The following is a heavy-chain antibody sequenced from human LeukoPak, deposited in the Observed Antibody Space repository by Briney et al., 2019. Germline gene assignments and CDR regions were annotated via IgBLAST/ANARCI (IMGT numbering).Heavy chain of an antibody. CDR1: GFPFRSYA. V-gene: IGHV3-30*04. Sequence: RRSLRLSCAASGFPFRSYAMHWVRQAPGKGLEWVAVISYDGSDTYYADSVKGRFTISRDNSKNTLYLQMDSLRPEDTAVYYCARRQIFGVVIDFDYWGQGTLVTVSS. J-gene: IGHJ4*02. CDR3: ARRQIFGVVIDFDY. D-gene: IGHD3-3*01. CDR2: ISYDGSDT.